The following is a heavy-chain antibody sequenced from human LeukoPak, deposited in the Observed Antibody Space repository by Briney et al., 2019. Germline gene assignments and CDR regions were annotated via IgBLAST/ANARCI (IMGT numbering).Heavy chain of an antibody. D-gene: IGHD6-6*01. V-gene: IGHV3-21*01. J-gene: IGHJ4*02. CDR2: ISSSSSYI. CDR1: GFTFSSYS. Sequence: GGSLRLSCPASGFTFSSYSMNWVRQAPGKGLEWVSSISSSSSYIYYADSVKGRFTISRDNAKNSLYLQMNSLRAEDTAVYYCARAPMGAARLYYFDYWGQGTLVTVSS. CDR3: ARAPMGAARLYYFDY.